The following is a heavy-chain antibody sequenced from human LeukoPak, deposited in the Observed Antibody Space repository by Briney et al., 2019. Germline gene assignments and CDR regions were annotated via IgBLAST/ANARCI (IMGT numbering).Heavy chain of an antibody. D-gene: IGHD3-3*01. J-gene: IGHJ5*02. V-gene: IGHV3-21*01. CDR3: ARSGLTIFDWFDP. CDR1: GFTFSSYA. CDR2: ISSSSSYI. Sequence: PGGSLRLSCAASGFTFSSYAMSWVRQAPGKGLEWVSSISSSSSYIYYADSVKGRFTISRDNAKNSLYLQMNSLRAEDTAVYYCARSGLTIFDWFDPWGQGTLVTVSS.